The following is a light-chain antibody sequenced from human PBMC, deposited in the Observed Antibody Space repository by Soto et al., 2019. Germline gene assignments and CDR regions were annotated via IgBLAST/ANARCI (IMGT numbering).Light chain of an antibody. CDR1: QSISNY. J-gene: IGKJ5*01. CDR2: AAS. CDR3: QQSYSTPIT. V-gene: IGKV1-39*01. Sequence: IHMTQSPSSLSASVGHSVTLPCRASQSISNYLNWYQQKPGKAPKVVIYAASNLQSGVPSRFSGSSSGTDFTLTISSLQTEDFATYDCQQSYSTPITFGQGTRLEIK.